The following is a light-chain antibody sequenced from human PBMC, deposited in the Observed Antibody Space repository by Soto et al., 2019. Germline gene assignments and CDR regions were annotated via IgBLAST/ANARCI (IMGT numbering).Light chain of an antibody. CDR1: SSNIGAGYD. V-gene: IGLV1-40*01. CDR2: GNI. CDR3: QTYDTGVSGSI. J-gene: IGLJ2*01. Sequence: QSVLTQPPSVSGAPGQRVALSCAGTSSNIGAGYDVPWYQHLPGTAPKLLIFGNINRPAGVPDRFSGSKSGTSASLAISGLQAADEGYYYCQTYDTGVSGSIFGGGTKLTVL.